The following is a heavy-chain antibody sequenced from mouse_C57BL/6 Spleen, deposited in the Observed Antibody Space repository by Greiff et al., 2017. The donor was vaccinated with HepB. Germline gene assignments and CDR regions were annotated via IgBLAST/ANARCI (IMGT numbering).Heavy chain of an antibody. J-gene: IGHJ2*01. CDR3: ARGLLNYFDY. CDR1: GFTFSDYG. D-gene: IGHD2-3*01. CDR2: ISSGSSTI. Sequence: VQLKESGGGLVKPGGSLKLSCAASGFTFSDYGMHWVRQAPEKGLEWVAYISSGSSTIYYADTVKGRFTISRDNAKKTLFLQMTSLRSEDTAMYYCARGLLNYFDYWGQGTTLTVSS. V-gene: IGHV5-17*01.